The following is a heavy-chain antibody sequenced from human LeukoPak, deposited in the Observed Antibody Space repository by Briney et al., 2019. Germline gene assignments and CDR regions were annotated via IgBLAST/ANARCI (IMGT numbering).Heavy chain of an antibody. V-gene: IGHV1-2*02. CDR1: GYTFTGYY. J-gene: IGHJ3*02. Sequence: ASVKVSCKASGYTFTGYYMHWVRQAPGQGLEWMGWINPNSGGTNYAQKFQGRVTMTRDTSISTAYMELSRLRSDDTAVYYCARDRMGYDFWSGYYGTNAFDTWGQGTMVTVSS. D-gene: IGHD3-3*01. CDR2: INPNSGGT. CDR3: ARDRMGYDFWSGYYGTNAFDT.